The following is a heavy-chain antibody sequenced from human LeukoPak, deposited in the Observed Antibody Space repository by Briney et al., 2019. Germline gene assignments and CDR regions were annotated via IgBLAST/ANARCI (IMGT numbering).Heavy chain of an antibody. D-gene: IGHD6-6*01. Sequence: GASVKVSCKASGYTFTGYYMHWARQAPGQGLEWMGWINPNSGGTNYAQKFQGRVTMTTDTSISTAYMELSSLMSDDTAVFYCARGYSSASGVAYWGQGSLVIVSS. V-gene: IGHV1-2*02. J-gene: IGHJ4*02. CDR1: GYTFTGYY. CDR2: INPNSGGT. CDR3: ARGYSSASGVAY.